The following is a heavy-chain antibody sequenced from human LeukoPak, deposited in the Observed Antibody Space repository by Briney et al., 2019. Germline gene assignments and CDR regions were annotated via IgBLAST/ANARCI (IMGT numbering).Heavy chain of an antibody. D-gene: IGHD2-2*01. V-gene: IGHV3-23*01. CDR3: ASVPAAHAWGYYYYMDV. J-gene: IGHJ6*03. Sequence: GGSLRLSCAASGFTFSSYAMSWVRQAPGKGLEWVSAISGSGGSTYYADSVKGRFTISRDNSKNTLYLQMNSLRAEDTAVYYCASVPAAHAWGYYYYMDVWGKGTTVTVSS. CDR2: ISGSGGST. CDR1: GFTFSSYA.